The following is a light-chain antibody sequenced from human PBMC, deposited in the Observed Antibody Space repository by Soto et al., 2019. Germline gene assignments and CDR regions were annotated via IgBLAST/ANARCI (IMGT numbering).Light chain of an antibody. CDR3: QQYGTSWT. Sequence: IVLTQSPGTLSLSPGEGATLSCRTSQSVSIRHLAWYQQRPGQAPRLLIYATSDRATGTPDRFSGSGSGTDFTLTITSLEPEDFVVYYCQQYGTSWTFGQGTKVEI. CDR2: ATS. V-gene: IGKV3-20*01. CDR1: QSVSIRH. J-gene: IGKJ1*01.